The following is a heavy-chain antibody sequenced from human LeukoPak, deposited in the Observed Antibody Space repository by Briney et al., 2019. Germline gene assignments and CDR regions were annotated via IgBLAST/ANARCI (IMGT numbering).Heavy chain of an antibody. CDR2: IYPGDSDT. CDR3: ARLDSARYCSGGSCYSDTGHFDY. CDR1: GYSFTSYW. D-gene: IGHD2-15*01. Sequence: GESLKISCKGSGYSFTSYWIGWVRQMPGKGLEWMGIIYPGDSDTRYSPSFQGQVTISADKSISTAYLQWSSLKASDTAMYYCARLDSARYCSGGSCYSDTGHFDYWGQGTLVTVSS. J-gene: IGHJ4*02. V-gene: IGHV5-51*01.